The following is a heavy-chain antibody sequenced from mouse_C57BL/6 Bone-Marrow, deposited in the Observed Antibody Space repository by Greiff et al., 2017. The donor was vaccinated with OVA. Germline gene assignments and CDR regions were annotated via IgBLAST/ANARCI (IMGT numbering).Heavy chain of an antibody. D-gene: IGHD2-4*01. CDR2: INPNNGGT. J-gene: IGHJ2*01. CDR3: ARYDYGHYFDY. Sequence: VQLQQSGPELVKPGASVKISCKASGYTFTDYYMNWVKQSHGKSLEWIGDINPNNGGTSYNQKFKGKATLTVDKSSSTAYMELRSLTSEDSAVYYCARYDYGHYFDYWGQGTTLTVSS. CDR1: GYTFTDYY. V-gene: IGHV1-26*01.